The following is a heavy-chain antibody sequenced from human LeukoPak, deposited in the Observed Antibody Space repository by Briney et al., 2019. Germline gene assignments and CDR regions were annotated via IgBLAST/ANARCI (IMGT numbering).Heavy chain of an antibody. CDR2: INTDGRIT. CDR3: AKDKTPYYSRGFDY. J-gene: IGHJ4*02. CDR1: GFSFRNYA. V-gene: IGHV3-64*02. D-gene: IGHD3-10*01. Sequence: GGSLRLSCVASGFSFRNYAIHWVRQAPGKGLEYVSVINTDGRITYYADSVKGRFTISRDNSKNTVYLQMGSLRGEDMAVYYCAKDKTPYYSRGFDYWGQGTLVTVTS.